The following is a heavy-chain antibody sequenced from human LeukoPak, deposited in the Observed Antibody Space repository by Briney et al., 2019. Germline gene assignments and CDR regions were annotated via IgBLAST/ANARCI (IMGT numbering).Heavy chain of an antibody. CDR3: AEGGVVNRYFDY. CDR1: GGSISSSSYY. CDR2: IYYSGST. J-gene: IGHJ4*02. D-gene: IGHD3-22*01. Sequence: PSESLSLTCTVSGGSISSSSYYWGWIRQPPGKGLEWIGSIYYSGSTYYNPSLKSRVTISVDTSKNQFSLKLSSVTAADTAVYYCAEGGVVNRYFDYWGQGTLVTVSS. V-gene: IGHV4-39*07.